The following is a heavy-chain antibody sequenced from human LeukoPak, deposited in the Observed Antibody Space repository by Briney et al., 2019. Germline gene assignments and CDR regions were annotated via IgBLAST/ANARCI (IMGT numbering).Heavy chain of an antibody. CDR2: ISSSSSTI. Sequence: PGGSLRLSCAASGFTFSSYSMNWVRQAPGKGLEWVSYISSSSSTIYYADSVKGRFTISRDNAKTSLYLQMNSLRAEDTAMYYCARGVNRPNYYYYGMDVWGQGTTVTVSS. CDR1: GFTFSSYS. V-gene: IGHV3-48*04. D-gene: IGHD4-11*01. J-gene: IGHJ6*02. CDR3: ARGVNRPNYYYYGMDV.